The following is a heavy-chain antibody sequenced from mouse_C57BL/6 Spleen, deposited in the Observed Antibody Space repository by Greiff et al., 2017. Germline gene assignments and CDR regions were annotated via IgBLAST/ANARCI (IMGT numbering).Heavy chain of an antibody. V-gene: IGHV7-3*01. J-gene: IGHJ2*01. D-gene: IGHD3-2*02. CDR2: IRNKANGYTT. CDR1: GFTFTDYY. Sequence: EVKLMESGGGLVQPGGSLSLSCAASGFTFTDYYMSWVRQPPGKALEWLGFIRNKANGYTTEYSASVKGRFTISRDNSQSILYLQMNALRAEDSATYYCARYTSSGPFDDWGQGTTLTVSS. CDR3: ARYTSSGPFDD.